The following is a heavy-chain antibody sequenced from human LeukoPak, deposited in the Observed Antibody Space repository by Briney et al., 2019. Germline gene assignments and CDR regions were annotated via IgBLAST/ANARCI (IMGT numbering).Heavy chain of an antibody. CDR3: AKRGYSYGTFDY. Sequence: GGSLRLSCAASGFTFSSYAMSWVRQAPGKGLEWVSAISGSGGSTYYADSVKGRFTISRDNSKNTLDLQMNSLRAEDTAVYYCAKRGYSYGTFDYWGQGTLVTVSS. CDR2: ISGSGGST. D-gene: IGHD5-18*01. V-gene: IGHV3-23*01. J-gene: IGHJ4*02. CDR1: GFTFSSYA.